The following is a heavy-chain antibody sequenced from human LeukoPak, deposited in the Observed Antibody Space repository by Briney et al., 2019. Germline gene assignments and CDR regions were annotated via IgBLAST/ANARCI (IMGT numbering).Heavy chain of an antibody. CDR1: GFTFSTYG. CDR3: ARGGGN. D-gene: IGHD3-16*01. CDR2: ISYDGSNK. V-gene: IGHV3-30*19. Sequence: GGSLRVSCAASGFTFSTYGMHWVRQAPGKGLEWVAVISYDGSNKYYADSVKGRFTISRDNSKNTLYLQMNSLRAEDTAVYYCARGGGNWGQGTLVTVSS. J-gene: IGHJ4*02.